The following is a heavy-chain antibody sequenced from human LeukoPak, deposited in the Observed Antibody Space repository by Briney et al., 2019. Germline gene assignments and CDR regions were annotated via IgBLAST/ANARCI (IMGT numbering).Heavy chain of an antibody. CDR1: GFSVSDSY. Sequence: QSGGSLRLSCAASGFSVSDSYMYWVRQAPGKGLEWVSFFHRGDTTYYCEPVRGRFTISRDISKNTVSLLMNSLIADDTAVYYCAREVVSTPSYFESWGQGTLVTVSS. D-gene: IGHD3-9*01. CDR3: AREVVSTPSYFES. CDR2: FHRGDTT. J-gene: IGHJ4*02. V-gene: IGHV3-53*01.